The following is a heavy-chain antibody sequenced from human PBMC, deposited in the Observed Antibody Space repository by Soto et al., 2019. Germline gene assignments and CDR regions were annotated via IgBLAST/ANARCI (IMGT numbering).Heavy chain of an antibody. Sequence: ASVKFSCKASGYNFIDYSINWVRQAPGQGLEWMGWMNPKSGHTAHAQKIQGRVILTRDTSINTVYMELSSLTSGDTAVYFCARRIPDGKFESWGGGTQVTVSS. CDR2: MNPKSGHT. J-gene: IGHJ4*02. CDR3: ARRIPDGKFES. D-gene: IGHD1-1*01. CDR1: GYNFIDYS. V-gene: IGHV1-8*01.